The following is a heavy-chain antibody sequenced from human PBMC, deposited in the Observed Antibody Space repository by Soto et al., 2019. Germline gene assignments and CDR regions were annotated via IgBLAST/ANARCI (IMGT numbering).Heavy chain of an antibody. J-gene: IGHJ6*02. CDR1: GGTFSSYA. Sequence: ASVKVSCKASGGTFSSYAISWVRQAPGQGLEWMGGIIPIFGTANYAQKFQGRVTITADESTSTAYMELSSLRSEDTAVYYCAKNRVVVVPAAIQVLGYYYYGMDVWGQGTTVTVSS. D-gene: IGHD2-2*02. CDR3: AKNRVVVVPAAIQVLGYYYYGMDV. CDR2: IIPIFGTA. V-gene: IGHV1-69*13.